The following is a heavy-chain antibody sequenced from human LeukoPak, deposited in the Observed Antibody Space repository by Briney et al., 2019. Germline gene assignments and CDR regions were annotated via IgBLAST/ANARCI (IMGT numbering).Heavy chain of an antibody. CDR2: IYYSGST. CDR3: ARDCSGGSCYSGANYYYYYMDV. CDR1: GGSISSYY. V-gene: IGHV4-59*01. J-gene: IGHJ6*03. Sequence: PSETLSLTCTVSGGSISSYYRSWIRQPPGKGLEWIGYIYYSGSTNYNPSLKSRVTISVDTSKNQFSLKLSSVTAADTAVYYCARDCSGGSCYSGANYYYYYMDVWGKGTTVTVSS. D-gene: IGHD2-15*01.